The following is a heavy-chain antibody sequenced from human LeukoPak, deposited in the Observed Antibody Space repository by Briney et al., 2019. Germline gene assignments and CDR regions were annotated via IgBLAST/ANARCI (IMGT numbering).Heavy chain of an antibody. CDR3: ATRSGGY. V-gene: IGHV3-23*01. CDR2: ISHGGGGT. J-gene: IGHJ4*02. Sequence: PGGSLRLSCAASGFTFNSYDMNWVRQAPGKGLEWVSGISHGGGGTFYADSVKGWFTISRDNSKNTLYLQMNSLRDEDTAEYYCATRSGGYWGQGALVTVSS. D-gene: IGHD3-10*01. CDR1: GFTFNSYD.